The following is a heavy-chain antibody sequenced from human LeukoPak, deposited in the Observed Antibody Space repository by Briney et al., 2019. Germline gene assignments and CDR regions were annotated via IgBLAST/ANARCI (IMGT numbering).Heavy chain of an antibody. J-gene: IGHJ5*02. D-gene: IGHD6-19*01. V-gene: IGHV1-2*02. Sequence: ASVKLSCRASGYTFTGYYMHWVRQAPGQGLEWMGWINPNSGGTNYAQKFQGRVTMTRDTSISTAYMELSRLRSDDTAVYYCARDGIKWLVAKYNWFDPWGQGTLVTVSS. CDR3: ARDGIKWLVAKYNWFDP. CDR2: INPNSGGT. CDR1: GYTFTGYY.